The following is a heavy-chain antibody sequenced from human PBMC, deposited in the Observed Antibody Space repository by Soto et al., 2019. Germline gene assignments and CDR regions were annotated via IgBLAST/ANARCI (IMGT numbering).Heavy chain of an antibody. CDR1: GFSLSSYW. D-gene: IGHD6-19*01. CDR2: INSAGSST. CDR3: ARDQSVAGPTTLFDP. J-gene: IGHJ5*02. V-gene: IGHV3-74*01. Sequence: SLRDSCVASGFSLSSYWMHWGRPTPVEVLVLVSRINSAGSSTTYADSVKGRFTISRDNAKNTLYLQMNSLRAEDTAVYYCARDQSVAGPTTLFDPSGQGTLVTVSS.